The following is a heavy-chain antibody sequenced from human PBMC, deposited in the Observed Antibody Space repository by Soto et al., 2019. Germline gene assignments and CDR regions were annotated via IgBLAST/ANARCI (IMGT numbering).Heavy chain of an antibody. CDR2: ISGSGGST. D-gene: IGHD1-26*01. CDR3: AKVKVPYSGSYENCFDP. Sequence: EVQLLESGGGLVQPGGSLRLSCAASGFTFSSYAMSWVRQAPGKGLEWVSAISGSGGSTYYADSVKGRFTISRDNSKNTLYLQMNSLRAEDTAVYYCAKVKVPYSGSYENCFDPWGQGTLVTVSS. V-gene: IGHV3-23*01. J-gene: IGHJ5*02. CDR1: GFTFSSYA.